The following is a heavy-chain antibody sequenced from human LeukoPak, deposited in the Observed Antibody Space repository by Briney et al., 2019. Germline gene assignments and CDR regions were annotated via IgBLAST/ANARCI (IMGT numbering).Heavy chain of an antibody. CDR3: ARDPGDGYNSNWYFDL. V-gene: IGHV1-2*02. Sequence: ASMKVSCKAPGYTFTSYYMHWVRQAPGQGLEWMGWINPNSGGTNYAQKFQGRVTMTRDTSISTAYMELSRLRSDDTAVYYCARDPGDGYNSNWYFDLWGRGTLVTVSS. D-gene: IGHD1-1*01. J-gene: IGHJ2*01. CDR1: GYTFTSYY. CDR2: INPNSGGT.